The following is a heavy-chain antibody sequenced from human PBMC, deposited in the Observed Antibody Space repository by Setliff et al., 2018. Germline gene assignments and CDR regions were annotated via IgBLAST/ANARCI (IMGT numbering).Heavy chain of an antibody. CDR3: ARFRGGYSAYDWVDY. D-gene: IGHD5-12*01. J-gene: IGHJ4*02. V-gene: IGHV5-51*01. CDR1: GCTFTNNW. Sequence: GESLKISCEGSGCTFTNNWIGWVRQMPGKGLEWMGIIYPRDSDTRYSPSFQGQVTISADTSITTAYLQWSSLKASDSAMYYCARFRGGYSAYDWVDYWGQGTLVTVS. CDR2: IYPRDSDT.